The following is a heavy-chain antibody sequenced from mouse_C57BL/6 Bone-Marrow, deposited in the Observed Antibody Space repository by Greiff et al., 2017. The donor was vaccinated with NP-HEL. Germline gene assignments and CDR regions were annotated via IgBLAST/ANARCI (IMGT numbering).Heavy chain of an antibody. CDR3: AKLRSVIYSYGSSYRDYAMDY. CDR2: ISSGGSYT. J-gene: IGHJ4*01. CDR1: GFTFSSYG. V-gene: IGHV5-6*01. D-gene: IGHD1-1*01. Sequence: EVQGVESGGDLVKPGGSLKLSCAASGFTFSSYGMSWVRQTPDKRLEWVATISSGGSYTYYPDSVKGRFTISRDNAKNTLYLQMSSLKSEDTAMYYYAKLRSVIYSYGSSYRDYAMDYWGQGTSVTVSS.